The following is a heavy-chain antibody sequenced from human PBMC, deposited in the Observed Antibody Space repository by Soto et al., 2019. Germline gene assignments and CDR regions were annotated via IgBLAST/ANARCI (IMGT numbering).Heavy chain of an antibody. Sequence: QVQLQESGPGLVKPSQTLSLTCTVSGGSISSGGYYWSWIRQHPGKGLEWIGYIYYSGSTYYNPPIKRRVTISVDTSKNQLSLKLSSVTAADTAVYYCARLESLENWFDPWGQGTLVTVSS. J-gene: IGHJ5*02. CDR2: IYYSGST. V-gene: IGHV4-31*03. CDR1: GGSISSGGYY. CDR3: ARLESLENWFDP.